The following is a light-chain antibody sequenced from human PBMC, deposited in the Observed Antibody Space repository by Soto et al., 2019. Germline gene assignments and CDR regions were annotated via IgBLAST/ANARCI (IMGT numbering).Light chain of an antibody. CDR2: EGS. Sequence: QSSLTQPASVSESPGQSITISCTGTSSNVGSYDLVSWYQQHPGKPPKLMIYEGSKRPSGVSDRFSGSKSGNSASLTISGLQAEDEADYFCSSYAGSSTLVFGGGTKLTVL. CDR3: SSYAGSSTLV. J-gene: IGLJ3*02. V-gene: IGLV2-23*01. CDR1: SSNVGSYDL.